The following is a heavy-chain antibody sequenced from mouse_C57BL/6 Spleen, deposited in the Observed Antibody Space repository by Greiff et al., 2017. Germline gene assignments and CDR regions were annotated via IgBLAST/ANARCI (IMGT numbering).Heavy chain of an antibody. D-gene: IGHD2-10*02. Sequence: VQLQQSGAELVKPGASVKISCKASGYAFSSYWMNWVKQRPGKGLEWIGQIYPGDGDTNYNGKFKGKATLTADKSSSTAYMQLSSLTSEDSAVYFCARWGYGKGEYFDVWGTGTTVTVSS. CDR1: GYAFSSYW. CDR3: ARWGYGKGEYFDV. J-gene: IGHJ1*03. CDR2: IYPGDGDT. V-gene: IGHV1-80*01.